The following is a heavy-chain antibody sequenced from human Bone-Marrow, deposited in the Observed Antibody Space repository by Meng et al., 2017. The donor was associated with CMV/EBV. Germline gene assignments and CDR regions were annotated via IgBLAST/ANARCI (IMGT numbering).Heavy chain of an antibody. J-gene: IGHJ4*02. V-gene: IGHV4-61*01. Sequence: GSLRLSCTVPGGSVSSNNYYWSWIRQPPGKGLEWIGYIYYTGGTNYNPSLKSRVTISIDTAKNQFSLKLSSVTAADTAVYYCARAEGGMGGNRYFDYWGQGTLVTVSS. D-gene: IGHD2/OR15-2a*01. CDR3: ARAEGGMGGNRYFDY. CDR2: IYYTGGT. CDR1: GGSVSSNNYY.